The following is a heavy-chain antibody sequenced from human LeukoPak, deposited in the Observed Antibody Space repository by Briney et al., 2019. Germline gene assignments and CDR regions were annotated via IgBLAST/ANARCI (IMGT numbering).Heavy chain of an antibody. CDR3: ARAIAVAGTMSFDY. D-gene: IGHD6-19*01. CDR1: GFTFDDYA. CDR2: LNWNSGGI. J-gene: IGHJ4*02. Sequence: GRSLRLSCAASGFTFDDYAMHWVRQAPGKGLEWVSGLNWNSGGIVYADSVKGRFTISRDNAKGSLYLQMNSLRAEDTAAYYCARAIAVAGTMSFDYWGQGTLVTVSS. V-gene: IGHV3-9*01.